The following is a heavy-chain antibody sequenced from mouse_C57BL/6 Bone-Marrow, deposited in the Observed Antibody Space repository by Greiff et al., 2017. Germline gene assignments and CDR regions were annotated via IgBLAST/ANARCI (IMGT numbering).Heavy chain of an antibody. CDR2: IDPENGDT. CDR1: GFNIKDDY. D-gene: IGHD2-2*01. Sequence: EVQLQQSGAELVRPGASVKLSCTASGFNIKDDYMHWVKQRPEQGLEWIGWIDPENGDTEYASKFQGKATITADTSSNTAYLQLSSLTSENTAVYYCTPMVTSYYFDCWGQGTTLTVSS. V-gene: IGHV14-4*01. J-gene: IGHJ2*01. CDR3: TPMVTSYYFDC.